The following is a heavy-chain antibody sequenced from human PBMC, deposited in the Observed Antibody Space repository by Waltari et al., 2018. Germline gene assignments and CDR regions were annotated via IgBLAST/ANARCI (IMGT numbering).Heavy chain of an antibody. CDR2: IYYSVST. CDR1: GGSISSSSYY. Sequence: QLQLQESGPGLVKPSATLSLTCTVSGGSISSSSYYWGWIRQPPGKGLEWIGSIYYSVSTYYNPSLKSRVTISVDPSKNQFSLKLSSVAAADTAVYYCARALYYYMDVWGKGTTVTVSS. V-gene: IGHV4-39*07. J-gene: IGHJ6*03. CDR3: ARALYYYMDV.